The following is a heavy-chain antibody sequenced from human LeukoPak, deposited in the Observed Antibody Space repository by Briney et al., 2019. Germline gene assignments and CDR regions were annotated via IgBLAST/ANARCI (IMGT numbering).Heavy chain of an antibody. CDR1: GFTFSNAW. J-gene: IGHJ4*02. V-gene: IGHV3-15*01. CDR3: TTGAVVVPAAMPLDY. CDR2: IKSKTDGGTT. D-gene: IGHD2-2*01. Sequence: GGSLRLSCAASGFTFSNAWMSWVRQAPGKGLEWVGRIKSKTDGGTTDYAAPVKGRFTISRDDPKNTLYLQMNSLKTEDTAVYYCTTGAVVVPAAMPLDYWGQGTLVTVSS.